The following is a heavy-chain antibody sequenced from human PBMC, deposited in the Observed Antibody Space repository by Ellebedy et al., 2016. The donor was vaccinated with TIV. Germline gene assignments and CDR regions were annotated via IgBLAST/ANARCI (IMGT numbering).Heavy chain of an antibody. J-gene: IGHJ6*03. CDR1: GFSFDDYA. V-gene: IGHV3-21*01. Sequence: GGSLRLSXAASGFSFDDYAMHWVRQAPGKGLEWVSSIRRNTSHIYYADAVKGRFIIARDNAKHSMFLQMNSLGAEDTAVYYCARASHYSYYYMDIWGKGTTVTVSS. CDR3: ARASHYSYYYMDI. CDR2: IRRNTSHI. D-gene: IGHD2-21*01.